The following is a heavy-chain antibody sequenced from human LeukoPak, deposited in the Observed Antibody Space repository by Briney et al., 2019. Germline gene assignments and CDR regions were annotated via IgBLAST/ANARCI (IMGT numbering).Heavy chain of an antibody. CDR2: ISSSDST. CDR1: GFTISSNY. V-gene: IGHV3-66*01. Sequence: GGSLRLSCAASGFTISSNYMSWVRRAPGKGLEWVSLISSSDSTYFADSVKGRFTISRDNSKNTLYLQMNSLRAEDTAVYYCARDRSGNSWLDYWGQGPLVTVPS. CDR3: ARDRSGNSWLDY. J-gene: IGHJ4*02. D-gene: IGHD4-23*01.